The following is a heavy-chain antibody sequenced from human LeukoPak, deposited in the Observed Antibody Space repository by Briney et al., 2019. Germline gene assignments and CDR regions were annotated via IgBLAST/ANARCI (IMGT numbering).Heavy chain of an antibody. Sequence: PSETPSLTCTVSGGSISSSSYYWGWIRQPPGKGLEWIGSIYYSGSTYYNPSLKSRVTISVDTSKNQFSLKLSSVTAADTAVYYCARHPGLGMIVVVTLFDPWGQGTLVTVSS. D-gene: IGHD3-22*01. CDR2: IYYSGST. CDR1: GGSISSSSYY. V-gene: IGHV4-39*01. J-gene: IGHJ5*02. CDR3: ARHPGLGMIVVVTLFDP.